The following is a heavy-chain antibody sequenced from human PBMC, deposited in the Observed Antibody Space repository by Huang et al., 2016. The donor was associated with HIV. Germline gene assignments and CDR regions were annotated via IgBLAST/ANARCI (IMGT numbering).Heavy chain of an antibody. V-gene: IGHV5-51*03. D-gene: IGHD5-18*01. J-gene: IGHJ4*02. CDR1: GYRFTNYW. CDR2: IYPGDSDT. CDR3: ARPLLGYSNGYYFDN. Sequence: EVQLVQSGAVVKKPGESLKISCKGSGYRFTNYWIGWVRQMPGKGLEWMGNIYPGDSDTKYRPSFQGQVTSSADKSVSTAYLQWSRLKASDSAVYYCARPLLGYSNGYYFDNWGQGTLVTVSS.